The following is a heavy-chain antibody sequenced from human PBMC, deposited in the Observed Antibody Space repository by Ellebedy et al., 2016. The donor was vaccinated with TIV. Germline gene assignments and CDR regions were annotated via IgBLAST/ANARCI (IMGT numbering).Heavy chain of an antibody. J-gene: IGHJ5*02. CDR2: VTAYNRDT. V-gene: IGHV1-18*01. D-gene: IGHD5-24*01. CDR3: ARGAMALS. CDR1: GYSFTSHG. Sequence: AASVKVSCQASGYSFTSHGISWVRQAPGQGLQWMGWVTAYNRDTYYAQNFQGRVTFTTDTSSSTAYMELRSLRSDDTGVYYCARGAMALSWGQGTLVTVSS.